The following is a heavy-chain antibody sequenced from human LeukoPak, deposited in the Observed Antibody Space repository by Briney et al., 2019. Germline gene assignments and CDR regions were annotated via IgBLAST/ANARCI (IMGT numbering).Heavy chain of an antibody. Sequence: QPGGSLRLSCAASDLVFNAYGMSWVRQTPGMGLEWVAAINGPGNSTYYADSVRGRFTISRDNSKNMLFLQMSSLRVEDTAKYYCAKRLATRVGDSLFCFFDYWGQGIVVAVAS. D-gene: IGHD3-10*01. J-gene: IGHJ4*02. V-gene: IGHV3-23*01. CDR3: AKRLATRVGDSLFCFFDY. CDR2: INGPGNST. CDR1: DLVFNAYG.